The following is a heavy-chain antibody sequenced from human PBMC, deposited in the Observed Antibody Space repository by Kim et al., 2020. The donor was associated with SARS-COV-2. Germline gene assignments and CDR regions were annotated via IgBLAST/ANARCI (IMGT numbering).Heavy chain of an antibody. V-gene: IGHV3-21*01. J-gene: IGHJ6*02. CDR1: GFTFSSYS. D-gene: IGHD3-3*01. Sequence: GGSLRLSCAASGFTFSSYSMNWVRQAPGKGLEWVSSISSSSSYIYYADSVKGRFTISRDNAKNSLYLQMNSLRAEDTAVYYCARDRGITIFGVVKDPMDVWGQGTTVTVSS. CDR3: ARDRGITIFGVVKDPMDV. CDR2: ISSSSSYI.